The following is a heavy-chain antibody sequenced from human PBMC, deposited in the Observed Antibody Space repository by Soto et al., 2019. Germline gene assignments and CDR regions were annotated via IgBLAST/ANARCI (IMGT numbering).Heavy chain of an antibody. V-gene: IGHV1-18*04. CDR2: ISAYNGNT. Sequence: GASVKVSCKASGYTFTSYGISWVRQAPGRGLEWMGWISAYNGNTNYAQKLQGRVTMTTDTSTSTAYMELRSLRSDDTAVYYCARDLYGGTYYDSSGYYFDYWGQGTLVTVSS. CDR1: GYTFTSYG. CDR3: ARDLYGGTYYDSSGYYFDY. J-gene: IGHJ4*02. D-gene: IGHD3-22*01.